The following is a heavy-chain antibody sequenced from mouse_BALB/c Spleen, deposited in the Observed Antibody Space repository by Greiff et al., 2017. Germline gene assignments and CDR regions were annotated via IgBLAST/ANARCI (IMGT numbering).Heavy chain of an antibody. CDR3: ERQPPYEYDEGAYGMDY. CDR1: GFAFRSYD. Sequence: VTLVESGGRLVKPGGSLKLSCAASGFAFRSYDMSWVRPTPEKRLEWVAYISSGGGSTYYPDTVNGRFTISRDNAKNTLYLQMSSLKSEDTAMYYGERQPPYEYDEGAYGMDYWGQGTSGTVSS. D-gene: IGHD2-4*01. J-gene: IGHJ4*01. V-gene: IGHV5-12-1*01. CDR2: ISSGGGST.